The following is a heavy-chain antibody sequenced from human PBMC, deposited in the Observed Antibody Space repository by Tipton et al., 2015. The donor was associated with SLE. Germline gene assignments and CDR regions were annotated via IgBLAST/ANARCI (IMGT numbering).Heavy chain of an antibody. V-gene: IGHV4-61*02. D-gene: IGHD2-2*01. J-gene: IGHJ4*02. CDR3: ARDRAICDSTSCFRSYXDS. CDR1: GDSITSDNHF. CDR2: IYVSGGT. Sequence: TLSLTCTVAGDSITSDNHFWSWIRQPAGKGLEWIGRIYVSGGTNYNPSLQSRSSISIDTSKSQFSLRLSSVTAADTAVYYCARDRAICDSTSCFRSYXDSXXQGTLVTVXS.